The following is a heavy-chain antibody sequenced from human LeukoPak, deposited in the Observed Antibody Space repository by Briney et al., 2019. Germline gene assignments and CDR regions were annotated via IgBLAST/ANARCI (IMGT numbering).Heavy chain of an antibody. CDR1: GFTFSTYA. V-gene: IGHV3-23*01. CDR3: AKPFTQTPYAIGWYTCDS. CDR2: VSSSGAAT. Sequence: GGSLRLSCAASGFTFSTYAMTWARQAPGKGLEWVSGVSSSGAATYYADSVKGRFTIPRDNSRSTLYLHMNSLRADDTAVYYCAKPFTQTPYAIGWYTCDSWGQGTLVTVSS. J-gene: IGHJ4*02. D-gene: IGHD6-19*01.